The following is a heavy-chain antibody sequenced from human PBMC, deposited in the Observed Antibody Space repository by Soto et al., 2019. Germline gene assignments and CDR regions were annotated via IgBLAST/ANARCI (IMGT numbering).Heavy chain of an antibody. CDR2: IIPIVETP. CDR3: ARLSRPNYYDTSGFFKDNWFDP. D-gene: IGHD3-22*01. Sequence: QVQLVQSGAEVKKPGSSMKVSCKASGGTFNSYDINWVRQAPGQGLEWMGGIIPIVETPKYAQKFQGRVTITADESKNIVYMELSSLRSEDTAMYYCARLSRPNYYDTSGFFKDNWFDPWGQGTLVTVSS. CDR1: GGTFNSYD. J-gene: IGHJ5*02. V-gene: IGHV1-69*01.